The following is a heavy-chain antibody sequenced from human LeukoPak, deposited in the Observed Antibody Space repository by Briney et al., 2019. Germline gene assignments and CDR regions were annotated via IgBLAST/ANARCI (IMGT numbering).Heavy chain of an antibody. CDR1: GFTFSSYA. V-gene: IGHV3-23*01. CDR3: AKTESMTTVTTYDY. Sequence: GGSLRLSCAASGFTFSSYAMSWVRQAPGKGLEWASAISGSGGSTYYADSVKGRFTISRDNSKNTLYLQMNSLRAEDTAVYYCAKTESMTTVTTYDYWGQGTLVTVSS. CDR2: ISGSGGST. D-gene: IGHD4-17*01. J-gene: IGHJ4*02.